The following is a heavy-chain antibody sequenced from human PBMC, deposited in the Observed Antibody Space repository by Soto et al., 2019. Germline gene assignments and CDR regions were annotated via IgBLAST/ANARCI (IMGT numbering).Heavy chain of an antibody. D-gene: IGHD6-13*01. CDR3: AREQQLVRHFDY. CDR1: GFTVSSNY. J-gene: IGHJ4*02. V-gene: IGHV3-53*01. Sequence: GGSLRLSCAASGFTVSSNYMSWVRQAPGKGLEWVSVIYSGGSTYYADSVKGRFTISRDNSKNTLYLQMNSLRAEDTAVYYCAREQQLVRHFDYWGQGTLVTVSS. CDR2: IYSGGST.